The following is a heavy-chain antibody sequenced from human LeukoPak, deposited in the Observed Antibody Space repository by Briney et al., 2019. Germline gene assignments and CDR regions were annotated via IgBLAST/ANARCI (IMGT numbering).Heavy chain of an antibody. Sequence: GGFLRLSCSASGFTFSNYAMHWVRQAPGRGLEYVSAISSNGGSTYYADSVKGRFTISIDNSKNTLYLQMSSQRAEDTAVYYCVKSKYYYYYNMDVWGQGTTVTVSS. CDR2: ISSNGGST. CDR1: GFTFSNYA. J-gene: IGHJ6*02. CDR3: VKSKYYYYYNMDV. D-gene: IGHD2/OR15-2a*01. V-gene: IGHV3-64D*09.